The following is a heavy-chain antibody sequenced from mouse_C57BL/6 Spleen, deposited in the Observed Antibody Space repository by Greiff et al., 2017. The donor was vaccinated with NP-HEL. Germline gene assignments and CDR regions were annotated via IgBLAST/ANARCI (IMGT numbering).Heavy chain of an antibody. CDR1: GYTFTSYW. J-gene: IGHJ4*01. D-gene: IGHD3-2*02. CDR3: ARREGQLRLAYAMDY. V-gene: IGHV1-64*01. CDR2: IHPNSGST. Sequence: QVQLQQPGAELVKPGASVKLSCKASGYTFTSYWMHWVKQRPGQGLEWIGMIHPNSGSTNYNEKFKSKATLTVDKSSSTAYMQLSSLTSEDSAVYYCARREGQLRLAYAMDYWGQGTSVTVSS.